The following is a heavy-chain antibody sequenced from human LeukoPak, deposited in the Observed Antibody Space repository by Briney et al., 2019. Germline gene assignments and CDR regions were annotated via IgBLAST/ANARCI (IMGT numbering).Heavy chain of an antibody. CDR3: ARGRRFGDVFDY. J-gene: IGHJ4*02. CDR2: INHSGST. CDR1: GGSFSGYY. D-gene: IGHD3-16*01. Sequence: PSETLSLTCAVYGGSFSGYYWSWIRQPPGKGLEWIGEINHSGSTNYNPSLKSRVTISVDTSKNQFSLKLSSVTAADTAVYYCARGRRFGDVFDYWGQGTLVTVSS. V-gene: IGHV4-34*01.